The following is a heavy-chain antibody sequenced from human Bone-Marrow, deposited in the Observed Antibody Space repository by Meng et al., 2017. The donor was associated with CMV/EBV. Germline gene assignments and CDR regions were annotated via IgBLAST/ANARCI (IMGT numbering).Heavy chain of an antibody. CDR1: GGSFSGYY. J-gene: IGHJ4*02. CDR3: AEGYYFDY. Sequence: LSLACAVYGGSFSGYYWSWIRQPPGKGLEWIGEINHSGSTNYNPSLKSRVTISVDTSKNQFSLKLSSVTAADMAVYYCAEGYYFDYWGQGTLVTVSS. CDR2: INHSGST. V-gene: IGHV4-34*01.